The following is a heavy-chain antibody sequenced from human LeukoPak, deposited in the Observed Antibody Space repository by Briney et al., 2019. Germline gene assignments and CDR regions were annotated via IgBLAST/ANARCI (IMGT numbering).Heavy chain of an antibody. CDR1: GGSISSYH. CDR2: IYYSGSA. Sequence: SETLSLTCTVSGGSISSYHWSWIRQPPGKGLEGIGYIYYSGSANYNPSLKSRVTISVDTSKNQFSLKLSSVTAADTAVYYCARRGYSSGWYYFDYWGQGTLVTVSS. CDR3: ARRGYSSGWYYFDY. D-gene: IGHD6-19*01. V-gene: IGHV4-59*08. J-gene: IGHJ4*02.